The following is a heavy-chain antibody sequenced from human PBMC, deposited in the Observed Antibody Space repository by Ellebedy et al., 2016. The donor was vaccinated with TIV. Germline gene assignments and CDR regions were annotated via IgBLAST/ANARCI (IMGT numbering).Heavy chain of an antibody. Sequence: SETLSLTCTVSGGSIIDYYWSWVRQPPGKGLEWVGYIFYSGSTKSHPSLKSRASISVDTSKNQFSLKLSSVTAADTAVYYCARGIGTVADWGQGTLVTVSS. CDR1: GGSIIDYY. D-gene: IGHD3-10*01. J-gene: IGHJ4*02. CDR2: IFYSGST. V-gene: IGHV4-59*01. CDR3: ARGIGTVAD.